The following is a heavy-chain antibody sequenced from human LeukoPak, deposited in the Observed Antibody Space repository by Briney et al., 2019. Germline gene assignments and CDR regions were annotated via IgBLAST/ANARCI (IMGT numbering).Heavy chain of an antibody. Sequence: PSETLSLTCAVYGGSFSGYYWSWIRQPPGKGLEWIGEINHSGSTNYNPSLKSRVTISVDTSKNQFSLKLSSVTAADTAVYYCARGYCSSTSCPRRYYGMDVWGQGTTVTVSS. CDR2: INHSGST. V-gene: IGHV4-34*01. CDR1: GGSFSGYY. J-gene: IGHJ6*02. CDR3: ARGYCSSTSCPRRYYGMDV. D-gene: IGHD2-2*01.